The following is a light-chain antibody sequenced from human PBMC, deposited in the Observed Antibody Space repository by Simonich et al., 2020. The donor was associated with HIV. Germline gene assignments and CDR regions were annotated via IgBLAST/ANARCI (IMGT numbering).Light chain of an antibody. CDR1: QSVSSSY. V-gene: IGKV3D-20*01. Sequence: EILMTQSPATLSVSPGERATLSCRASQSVSSSYLAWYQQKPGLAPRLLLYDASSRATGIPDRFSGSGSGTDFTLTISRLEPEDFAVYYCQQYRSSPYTFGQGTKLEIK. CDR3: QQYRSSPYT. J-gene: IGKJ2*01. CDR2: DAS.